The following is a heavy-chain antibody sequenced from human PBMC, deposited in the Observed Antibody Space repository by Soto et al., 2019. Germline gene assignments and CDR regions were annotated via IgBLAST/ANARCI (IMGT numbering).Heavy chain of an antibody. Sequence: PSETLSLTCTVSGGSISSGDYYWRWIRQPPGKGLEWIGYIYYSGSTYYNPSLKSRVTISVDTSKNQFSLKLSSVTAADTAVYYCASGEFGGDQYYYYYYGMDVWGQGTTVTV. CDR2: IYYSGST. CDR1: GGSISSGDYY. CDR3: ASGEFGGDQYYYYYYGMDV. D-gene: IGHD3-10*01. V-gene: IGHV4-30-4*01. J-gene: IGHJ6*02.